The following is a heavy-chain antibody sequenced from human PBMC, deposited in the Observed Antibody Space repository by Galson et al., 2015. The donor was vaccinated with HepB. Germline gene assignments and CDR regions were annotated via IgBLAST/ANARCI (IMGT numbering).Heavy chain of an antibody. J-gene: IGHJ6*02. Sequence: SLRLSCAASDMIFMSYAMYWVRQAPGKGLEWVAVISFDGNKNSLVDSAKGRFTVSRDNSQNTLFLQMNSPTVEDTGVYYCARSRPTRFHYYYGMDVWGQGTTVTVS. CDR1: DMIFMSYA. D-gene: IGHD1-1*01. CDR2: ISFDGNKN. V-gene: IGHV3-30*04. CDR3: ARSRPTRFHYYYGMDV.